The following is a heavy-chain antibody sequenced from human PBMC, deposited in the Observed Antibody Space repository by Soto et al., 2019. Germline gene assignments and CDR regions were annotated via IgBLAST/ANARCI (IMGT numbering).Heavy chain of an antibody. J-gene: IGHJ6*02. V-gene: IGHV4-31*03. Sequence: SETLSLTCTVSGGSISSGGYYWSWIRQHPGRGLEWIGYIYYSGSTYYNPSLKSRVTISVDTSKNQFSLKLSSVTAADTAVYYCARDKPSYYGMDVWGQGTTVTVSS. CDR2: IYYSGST. CDR1: GGSISSGGYY. CDR3: ARDKPSYYGMDV.